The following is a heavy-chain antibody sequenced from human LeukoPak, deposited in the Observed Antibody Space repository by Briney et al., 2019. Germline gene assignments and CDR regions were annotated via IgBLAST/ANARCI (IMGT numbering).Heavy chain of an antibody. CDR1: GFTFSSYG. CDR3: AVVMTTVTTFDY. D-gene: IGHD4-17*01. J-gene: IGHJ4*02. V-gene: IGHV3-30*19. CDR2: ISYDGSNK. Sequence: GGSLRLSCAASGFTFSSYGMHWVRQAPGKGLEWVAVISYDGSNKYYADSVKGRFTISRDNSKNTLYLQMNSLRAEDTAVYYCAVVMTTVTTFDYWGQGTLVTVSS.